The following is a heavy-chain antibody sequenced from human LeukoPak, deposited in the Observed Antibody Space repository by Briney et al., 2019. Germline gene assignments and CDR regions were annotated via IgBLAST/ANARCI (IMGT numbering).Heavy chain of an antibody. CDR1: GFTFNSYA. J-gene: IGHJ4*02. Sequence: AGSLRLSCAASGFTFNSYAMSWVRHAPGKGLEWVSAISGSGGSKYYADSVRGRFTIARYTSTNSLYLQMHSLRAEATDVYSCAKDQPRWWNCFDYWGEGTLVTVSS. D-gene: IGHD2-15*01. CDR2: ISGSGGSK. CDR3: AKDQPRWWNCFDY. V-gene: IGHV3-23*01.